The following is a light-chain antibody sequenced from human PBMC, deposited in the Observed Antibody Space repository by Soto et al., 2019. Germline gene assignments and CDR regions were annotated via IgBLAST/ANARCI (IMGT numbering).Light chain of an antibody. V-gene: IGKV1-5*03. CDR1: QSINSW. CDR3: QQYNTYVT. J-gene: IGKJ4*01. CDR2: KAY. Sequence: DIQMTQSPSTLSASVGDRVTITCRASQSINSWLAWYQQKPGKAPKLLIYKAYSLESGVPSRFSGSGSGTEFTLTISSLQSDDFATYYCQQYNTYVTFGGGTKVEIK.